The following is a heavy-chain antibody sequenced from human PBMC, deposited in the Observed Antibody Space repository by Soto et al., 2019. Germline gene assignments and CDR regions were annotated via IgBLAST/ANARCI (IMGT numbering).Heavy chain of an antibody. CDR2: IYYSGST. D-gene: IGHD2-21*02. CDR1: GGSISSSSYF. CDR3: ARHPSDFWFDP. V-gene: IGHV4-39*01. Sequence: QLQLQESGPGLVKPSETLSLTCSVSGGSISSSSYFWGWIRQPPGKGLEWIGSIYYSGSTYYNPSLKSRVTVSVDTSKNQVSRKLSSVTSADTAVYYCARHPSDFWFDPWGQGTLVTVSS. J-gene: IGHJ5*02.